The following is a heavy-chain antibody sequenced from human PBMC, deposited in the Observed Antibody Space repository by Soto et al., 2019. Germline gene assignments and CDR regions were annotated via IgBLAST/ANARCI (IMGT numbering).Heavy chain of an antibody. J-gene: IGHJ6*02. V-gene: IGHV3-30-3*01. D-gene: IGHD3-16*01. Sequence: SCAASGFTFSSYAMHWVRQAPGKGLEWVAVISYDGSNKYYADSVKGRFTISRDNSKNTLYLQMNSLRAEDTAVYYCARERGSNYYYYGMDVWGQGTTVTVSS. CDR1: GFTFSSYA. CDR3: ARERGSNYYYYGMDV. CDR2: ISYDGSNK.